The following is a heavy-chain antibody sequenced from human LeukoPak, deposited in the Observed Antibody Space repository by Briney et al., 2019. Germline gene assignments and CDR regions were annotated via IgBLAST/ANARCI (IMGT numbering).Heavy chain of an antibody. Sequence: SETLSLTCTVSGGSLSNHYWSWIRQPPGKGLEWIGHIYDSGSTTYNPSLKSRVTMSVDTSKNQFSLNLSSVTAADTAVYYCTTDFFGKYSSSDYWGQGTLVTVSS. CDR1: GGSLSNHY. D-gene: IGHD6-6*01. CDR3: TTDFFGKYSSSDY. J-gene: IGHJ4*02. V-gene: IGHV4-59*11. CDR2: IYDSGST.